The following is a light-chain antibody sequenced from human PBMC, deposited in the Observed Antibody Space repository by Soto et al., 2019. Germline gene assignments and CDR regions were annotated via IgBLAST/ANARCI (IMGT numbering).Light chain of an antibody. Sequence: QSVLTQPASVSGSPGQSITISCTGTSSDVGGYNYVSWYQQHPGKAPKLMIYDVSNRPSGVSNRFSGSKSGNTASLTISGLQAEDEADYYCSSYSSISIXVFGTGTKLTVL. J-gene: IGLJ1*01. CDR3: SSYSSISIXV. CDR2: DVS. CDR1: SSDVGGYNY. V-gene: IGLV2-14*01.